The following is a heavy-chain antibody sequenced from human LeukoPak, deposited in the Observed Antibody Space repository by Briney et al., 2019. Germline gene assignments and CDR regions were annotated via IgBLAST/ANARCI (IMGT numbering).Heavy chain of an antibody. CDR2: NQDGSER. D-gene: IGHD6-13*01. V-gene: IGHV3-7*01. J-gene: IGHJ4*02. CDR1: GFTFSSYW. Sequence: GGSLRLSCAASGFTFSSYWMNLNQDGSERKYVYSVKGRFTVSRDNDENSVSLQMSSLRGEDTGLYYCARDHVAPGLIFDSWGQGTQVTVSA. CDR3: ARDHVAPGLIFDS.